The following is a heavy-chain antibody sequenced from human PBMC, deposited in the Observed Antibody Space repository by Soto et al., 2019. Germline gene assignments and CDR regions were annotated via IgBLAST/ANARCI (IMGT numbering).Heavy chain of an antibody. CDR2: ISHDGSNK. CDR3: SKDYGVFNNWFDA. J-gene: IGHJ5*02. D-gene: IGHD3-10*01. Sequence: GGSLRLSCAASGFTCSSYGMHWVRQAPGKGLEWVAIISHDGSNKDYADSVKGRFTISRDNSKNTLYLQTNTLRAEDTAVYYCSKDYGVFNNWFDAWGQGTLVTVSS. CDR1: GFTCSSYG. V-gene: IGHV3-30*18.